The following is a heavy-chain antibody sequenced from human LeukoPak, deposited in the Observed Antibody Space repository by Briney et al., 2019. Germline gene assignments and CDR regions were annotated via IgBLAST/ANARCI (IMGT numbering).Heavy chain of an antibody. CDR2: IYYSGST. J-gene: IGHJ6*02. D-gene: IGHD6-13*01. CDR3: ARSGIAAAATGPYYYYGMDV. Sequence: SETLSLTCTVSGGSISSGGYSWSWIRQHPGKGLEWIGYIYYSGSTYYNPSLKSRVTISVDTSKNQFSLKLSSVTAADTAVYYCARSGIAAAATGPYYYYGMDVWGQGTTVTVSS. CDR1: GGSISSGGYS. V-gene: IGHV4-31*03.